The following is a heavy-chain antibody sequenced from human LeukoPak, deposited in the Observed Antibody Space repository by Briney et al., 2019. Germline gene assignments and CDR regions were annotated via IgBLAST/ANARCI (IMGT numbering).Heavy chain of an antibody. CDR3: ARQSRFGEFDY. D-gene: IGHD3-10*01. CDR1: GYRFTSYW. CDR2: IYPSDSDT. J-gene: IGHJ4*02. V-gene: IGHV5-51*01. Sequence: GESLKISCKGSGYRFTSYWIAWVRQMPGKGLEWMGIIYPSDSDTRYSPSFQGQVSISADKSISAAYLQWSSLKASDTAMYYCARQSRFGEFDYWGQGTLVTVSS.